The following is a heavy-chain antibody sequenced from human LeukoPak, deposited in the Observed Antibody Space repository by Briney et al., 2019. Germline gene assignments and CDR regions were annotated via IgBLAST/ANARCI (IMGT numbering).Heavy chain of an antibody. CDR2: ISAGGGST. D-gene: IGHD2-8*02. CDR3: ARASALGSCTATRCLTFDT. CDR1: GFTFSNYA. J-gene: IGHJ5*02. V-gene: IGHV3-23*01. Sequence: PGGSLRLSCAASGFTFSNYAVTWVRQAPGKGLEWVSSISAGGGSTYYADFVKGRFTITRDTFRNTVFLQMYSLRVEDTAVYYCARASALGSCTATRCLTFDTRGPGNLVTVSS.